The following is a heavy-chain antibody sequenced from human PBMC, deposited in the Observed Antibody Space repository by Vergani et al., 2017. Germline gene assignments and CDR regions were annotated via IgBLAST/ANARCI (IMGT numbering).Heavy chain of an antibody. D-gene: IGHD2-8*01. CDR1: GFNFNLYY. CDR3: ARDFMYVEDDY. Sequence: EVQLVESGGGLVKRGGSLRLSCAASGFNFNLYYMHWVRQAPGKGPAWVARISGDGSDTTYADSVRGRFTIFRDNARNTVYLQMNSLGVDDSGTYYCARDFMYVEDDYWGQGTLVTVSS. CDR2: ISGDGSDT. V-gene: IGHV3-74*03. J-gene: IGHJ4*02.